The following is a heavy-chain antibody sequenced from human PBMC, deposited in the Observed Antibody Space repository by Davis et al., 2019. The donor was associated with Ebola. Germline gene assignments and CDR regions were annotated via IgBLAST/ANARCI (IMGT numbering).Heavy chain of an antibody. D-gene: IGHD6-19*01. Sequence: VKVSCKASGFILTNYAIHWVRQAPGQRLEWMGWVHGGNGNTKYSQRFQGRVTITRDTSASTAYMDLSSLRSDDTAVFYCARATFGYNSGWYADYWCQGTLVTVSS. CDR2: VHGGNGNT. V-gene: IGHV1-3*01. J-gene: IGHJ4*02. CDR1: GFILTNYA. CDR3: ARATFGYNSGWYADY.